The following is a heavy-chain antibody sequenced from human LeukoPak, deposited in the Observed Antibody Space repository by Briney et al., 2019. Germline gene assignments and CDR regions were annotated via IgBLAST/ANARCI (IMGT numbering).Heavy chain of an antibody. J-gene: IGHJ5*02. Sequence: SETLSLTCTVSGVSISSSNSYWGWIRQPPGKGLEWIGSIYYSGNTYYNASLKSQVSISIDTSKNQFSLRLTSVTAADTAVYYCARESYDYSNQNWFDPWGQGTLVTVSS. CDR3: ARESYDYSNQNWFDP. V-gene: IGHV4-39*02. CDR1: GVSISSSNSY. D-gene: IGHD4-11*01. CDR2: IYYSGNT.